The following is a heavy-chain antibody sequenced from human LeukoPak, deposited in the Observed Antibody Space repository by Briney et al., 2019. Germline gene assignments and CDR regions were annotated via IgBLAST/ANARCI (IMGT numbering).Heavy chain of an antibody. Sequence: SETLSLTCAVYGGSFSDYYWSWIRQPPGKGLEWIGEINHSGSTNYNPSLKSRVTISVDTSKNQFSLKLSSVTAADTAVYYCARGGLGGSFDYWGQGTLVTVSS. D-gene: IGHD1-26*01. CDR2: INHSGST. CDR1: GGSFSDYY. J-gene: IGHJ4*02. V-gene: IGHV4-34*01. CDR3: ARGGLGGSFDY.